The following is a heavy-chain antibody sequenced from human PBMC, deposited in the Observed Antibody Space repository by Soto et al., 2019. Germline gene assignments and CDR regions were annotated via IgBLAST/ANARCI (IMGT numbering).Heavy chain of an antibody. D-gene: IGHD4-17*01. CDR1: GHRFTTYW. Sequence: EVQLVQSGAEVKKPGESLTISCKTSGHRFTTYWISWVRQMPGKGLEYMGKINPTDSETNYSPSFEGHVTFSVDRSTSTAYVRWNSLMASDTATYYCASPTMTSTSFYYAMDVWGQGTTVTVSS. CDR2: INPTDSET. J-gene: IGHJ6*02. CDR3: ASPTMTSTSFYYAMDV. V-gene: IGHV5-10-1*03.